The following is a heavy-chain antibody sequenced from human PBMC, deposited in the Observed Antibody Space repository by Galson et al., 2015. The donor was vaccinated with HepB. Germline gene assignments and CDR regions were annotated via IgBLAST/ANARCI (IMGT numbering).Heavy chain of an antibody. Sequence: SVKVSCKASGFTFTSSAVQWVRQARGQRLEWIGWIVVGSGNTNYAQTFQERVTITRDMSTSTAYMELSSLRSEDTAVYYCAADLGYGDSVGDFQHWGQGTLVTVSS. CDR1: GFTFTSSA. CDR2: IVVGSGNT. V-gene: IGHV1-58*01. D-gene: IGHD4-17*01. J-gene: IGHJ1*01. CDR3: AADLGYGDSVGDFQH.